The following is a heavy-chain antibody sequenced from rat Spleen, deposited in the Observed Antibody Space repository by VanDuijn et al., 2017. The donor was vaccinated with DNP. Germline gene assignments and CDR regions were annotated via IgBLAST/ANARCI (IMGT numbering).Heavy chain of an antibody. CDR2: IWTGGTT. CDR3: TRDGSPYYSSYMDVMDA. V-gene: IGHV2-43*01. CDR1: GFSLTSYH. J-gene: IGHJ4*01. D-gene: IGHD1-2*01. Sequence: QVQLKESGPGLVQPSQTLSLTCTVSGFSLTSYHVSWVRQPPGKGLEWMGIIWTGGTTAYNSLLKSRLSINRDTSKSQVFLKMNSLQTDDTAIYYCTRDGSPYYSSYMDVMDAWGRGASVTVSS.